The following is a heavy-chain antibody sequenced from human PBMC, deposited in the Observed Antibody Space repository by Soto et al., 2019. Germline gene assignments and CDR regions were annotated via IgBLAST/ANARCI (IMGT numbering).Heavy chain of an antibody. D-gene: IGHD3-3*02. Sequence: GASVKVSCKASGGIFTRYDIRWVRQAPGQGLEWMGAIIPIFGTANYAQKFQGRVTITADASTSTAYMELSSLRSEDTAVYYCARGTIYGPSDIWGQGTMVTVSS. V-gene: IGHV1-69*13. CDR2: IIPIFGTA. J-gene: IGHJ3*02. CDR3: ARGTIYGPSDI. CDR1: GGIFTRYD.